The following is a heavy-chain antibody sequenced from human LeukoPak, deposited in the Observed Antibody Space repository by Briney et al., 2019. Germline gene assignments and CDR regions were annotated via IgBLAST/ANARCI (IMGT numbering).Heavy chain of an antibody. J-gene: IGHJ6*03. V-gene: IGHV3-48*03. CDR1: GFTFSSYE. Sequence: GGSLRLSCAASGFTFSSYEMNWVRQAPGKGLEWVSYISSSGSTIYYADSMKGRFTISRDNAKNSLYLQMNNLRAEDTAVYYCARVPIRGYYMDVWGKGTTVTVSS. D-gene: IGHD5-12*01. CDR2: ISSSGSTI. CDR3: ARVPIRGYYMDV.